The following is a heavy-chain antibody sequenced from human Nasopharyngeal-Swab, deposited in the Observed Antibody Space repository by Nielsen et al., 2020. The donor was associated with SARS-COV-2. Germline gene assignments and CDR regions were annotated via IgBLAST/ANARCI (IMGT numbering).Heavy chain of an antibody. CDR3: TREQPDYYDSSGYYPIPFDS. J-gene: IGHJ4*02. Sequence: GGSLRLSCTASGFTFGDYAMSWFRQAPGKGLEGVGFIRSKAYGGTTEYAASVKGRFTISRDDSKSIAYLQMNSLKPEDTAVYYCTREQPDYYDSSGYYPIPFDSWGQGTLVTVSS. V-gene: IGHV3-49*03. CDR2: IRSKAYGGTT. D-gene: IGHD3-22*01. CDR1: GFTFGDYA.